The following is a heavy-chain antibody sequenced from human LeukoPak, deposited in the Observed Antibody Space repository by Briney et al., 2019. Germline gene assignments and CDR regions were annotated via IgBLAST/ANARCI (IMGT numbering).Heavy chain of an antibody. Sequence: AASVKVSCKASVYTFTSYDINWVRQDTGQGLEWMGWMNPNRGNTGYAQKFQGRVTMTRHTSISTAYMELSSLRSEDTAVYYCARGRYCSSTSCYRDYYYYGMDVWGQGTTVTVSS. CDR1: VYTFTSYD. V-gene: IGHV1-8*01. CDR3: ARGRYCSSTSCYRDYYYYGMDV. J-gene: IGHJ6*02. D-gene: IGHD2-2*01. CDR2: MNPNRGNT.